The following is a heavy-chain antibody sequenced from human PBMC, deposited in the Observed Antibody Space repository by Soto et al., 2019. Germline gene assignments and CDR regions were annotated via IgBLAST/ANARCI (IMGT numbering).Heavy chain of an antibody. CDR1: GFTVSSYV. J-gene: IGHJ4*02. Sequence: GSLRLSCAASGFTVSSYVMHWVRQAPGEGLEWVTVIWYDGSNKYYADSVKGRFTISRDNSKNTLYLQMNSLRAEDTAVYYCARDQVLYSNYVGSVGYWGQGTLVTVSS. CDR3: ARDQVLYSNYVGSVGY. CDR2: IWYDGSNK. D-gene: IGHD4-4*01. V-gene: IGHV3-33*01.